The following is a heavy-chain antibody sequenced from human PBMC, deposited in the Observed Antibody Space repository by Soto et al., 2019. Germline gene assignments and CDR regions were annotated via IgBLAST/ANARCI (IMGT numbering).Heavy chain of an antibody. CDR3: ARAMGDWGTYYYYYGMDV. Sequence: QVQLQESGPGLVRPSETLSLTCTVSGDAMSSNYWSWIRQPPGKGPEWIGYVYYAGATSYNPSLKSRVTISVDTSKNQFSLKLSSVTAADTAVYYCARAMGDWGTYYYYYGMDVWGQGTTVTVSS. CDR2: VYYAGAT. V-gene: IGHV4-59*01. CDR1: GDAMSSNY. D-gene: IGHD3-16*01. J-gene: IGHJ6*02.